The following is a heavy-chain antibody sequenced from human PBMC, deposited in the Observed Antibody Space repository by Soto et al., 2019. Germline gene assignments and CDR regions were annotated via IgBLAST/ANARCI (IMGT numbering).Heavy chain of an antibody. J-gene: IGHJ3*02. CDR1: GFTVSSNY. CDR2: IYSGGST. Sequence: EVQLVESGGGLVQPGGSLRLSCAASGFTVSSNYMSWVRQAPGKGLEWVSVIYSGGSTYYADSVKGRFTISRDNSKNPLYLQMNSLRAEDTAVYYCASLRVIVRFGAFDIWGQGTMVTVSS. CDR3: ASLRVIVRFGAFDI. V-gene: IGHV3-66*01. D-gene: IGHD3-16*02.